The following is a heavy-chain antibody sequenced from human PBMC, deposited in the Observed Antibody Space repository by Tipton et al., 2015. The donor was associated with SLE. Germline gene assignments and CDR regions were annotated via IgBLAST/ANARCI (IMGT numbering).Heavy chain of an antibody. J-gene: IGHJ5*02. V-gene: IGHV4-61*05. Sequence: LVKPTETLSLTCTVSGGSISSSSYYWSWIRQPPGKGLEWIGYIYYSGSTNYNPSLKSRVTISVDTSKNQFSLKLSSVTAADTAVYYCARALVGWFDPWGQGTLVTVSS. D-gene: IGHD2-21*01. CDR1: GGSISSSSYY. CDR2: IYYSGST. CDR3: ARALVGWFDP.